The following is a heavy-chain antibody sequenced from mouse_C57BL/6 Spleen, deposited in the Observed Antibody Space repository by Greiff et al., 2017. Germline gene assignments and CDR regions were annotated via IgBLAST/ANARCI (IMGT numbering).Heavy chain of an antibody. D-gene: IGHD2-5*01. V-gene: IGHV1-80*01. J-gene: IGHJ2*01. Sequence: QVQLKESGAELVKPGASVKISCKASGYAFSSYWMNWVKQRPGKGLEWIGQIYPGDGDTNYNGKFKGKATLTADKSSSTAYMQLSSLTSEDSAVYFCARQSYSNIYFDYWGQGTTLTVSS. CDR2: IYPGDGDT. CDR3: ARQSYSNIYFDY. CDR1: GYAFSSYW.